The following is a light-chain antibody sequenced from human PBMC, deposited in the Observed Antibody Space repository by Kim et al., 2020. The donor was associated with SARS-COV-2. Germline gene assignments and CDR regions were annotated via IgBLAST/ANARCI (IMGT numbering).Light chain of an antibody. V-gene: IGLV2-14*03. J-gene: IGLJ1*01. CDR3: SSYTSSSTLV. CDR2: DVI. Sequence: GQSVTISCSGTSTDVGAYTFASCHQQHPAKPPTLMFYDVITRPSGVSNRFSASKSGNTASLTISGLQAEDEADYYCSSYTSSSTLVFGTGTKVTVL. CDR1: STDVGAYTF.